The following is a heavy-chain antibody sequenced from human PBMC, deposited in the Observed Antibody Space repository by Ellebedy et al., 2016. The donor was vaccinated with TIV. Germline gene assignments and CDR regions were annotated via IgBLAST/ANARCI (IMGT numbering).Heavy chain of an antibody. D-gene: IGHD2/OR15-2a*01. Sequence: GESLKISCAASGFIFSDAWMSWVRQAPGKGLEWVGRIKSKTDGGTTAYAAPVKGRFTISRDDSKNTLYLQMNSLKIEDTGVYYCTTEENGTFNYWGLGTLVTVSS. V-gene: IGHV3-15*01. CDR3: TTEENGTFNY. CDR1: GFIFSDAW. CDR2: IKSKTDGGTT. J-gene: IGHJ4*02.